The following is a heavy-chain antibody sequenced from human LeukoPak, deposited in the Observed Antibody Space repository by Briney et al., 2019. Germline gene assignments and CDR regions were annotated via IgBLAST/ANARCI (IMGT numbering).Heavy chain of an antibody. D-gene: IGHD1-1*01. CDR3: ARVGYDASLDY. Sequence: SETLSLTCSVSGYSITSGYYWGWIRQPPGKGLEWIGTIYHSGSTYYNPSLKSRVTISVDTSKNQFSLKLSSVTAADTAVYYCARVGYDASLDYWGQGTLVTVSS. CDR2: IYHSGST. CDR1: GYSITSGYY. V-gene: IGHV4-38-2*02. J-gene: IGHJ4*02.